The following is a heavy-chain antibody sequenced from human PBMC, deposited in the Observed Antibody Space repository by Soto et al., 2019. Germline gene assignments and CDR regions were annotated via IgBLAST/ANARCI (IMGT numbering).Heavy chain of an antibody. V-gene: IGHV1-69*01. J-gene: IGHJ6*02. CDR3: AREYYDFWSGYSTTYYYYYGMDV. CDR2: IIPIFGTA. CDR1: GGTFSSYA. D-gene: IGHD3-3*01. Sequence: QVQLLQSGAEVKKPGSSVKVSCKASGGTFSSYAISWVRQAPGQGLEWMGGIIPIFGTANYAQKFQGRVTITADESTSTADMELSSLRSEDTAVYYCAREYYDFWSGYSTTYYYYYGMDVWGQGTTVTVSS.